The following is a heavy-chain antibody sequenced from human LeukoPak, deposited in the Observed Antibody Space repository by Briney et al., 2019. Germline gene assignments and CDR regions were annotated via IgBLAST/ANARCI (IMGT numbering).Heavy chain of an antibody. V-gene: IGHV3-30-3*01. CDR2: ISYDGSNK. CDR1: GFTFSSYA. Sequence: RPGGSLRLSCAASGFTFSSYAMHWVRQAPGKGLEWVAVISYDGSNKYYADSVKGRFTISRDNSKNTLYLQMNSLRAEDTAVYYCARALYYYDSSGYDYWGQGTLVTVSS. J-gene: IGHJ4*02. CDR3: ARALYYYDSSGYDY. D-gene: IGHD3-22*01.